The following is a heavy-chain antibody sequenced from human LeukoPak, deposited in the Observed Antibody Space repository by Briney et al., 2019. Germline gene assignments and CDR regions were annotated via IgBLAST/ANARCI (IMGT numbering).Heavy chain of an antibody. J-gene: IGHJ4*02. CDR3: ARGYSSGWYGPYYFDY. Sequence: SVKVSGKASGGTFSSYAISWVRQAPGQGLEWMGGIIPIFGTANYAQKFQGRVTITADESTSTAYMELSSLRSEDTAVYYCARGYSSGWYGPYYFDYWGQGTLVTVSS. V-gene: IGHV1-69*01. D-gene: IGHD6-19*01. CDR2: IIPIFGTA. CDR1: GGTFSSYA.